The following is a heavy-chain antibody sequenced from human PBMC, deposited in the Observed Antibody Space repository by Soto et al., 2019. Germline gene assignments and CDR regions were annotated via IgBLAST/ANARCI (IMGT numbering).Heavy chain of an antibody. V-gene: IGHV4-39*02. D-gene: IGHD6-13*01. CDR1: GESISGTIYY. Sequence: SETLSLTCIVSGESISGTIYYWGWIRQPPGKGLEWIGSIYYSGSTYYNPSLKSRVTMSVDTSKNHFSLKLTSVTAADTAVYYCARPGGSGWFYFDSWGQGSQVTVSS. J-gene: IGHJ4*02. CDR2: IYYSGST. CDR3: ARPGGSGWFYFDS.